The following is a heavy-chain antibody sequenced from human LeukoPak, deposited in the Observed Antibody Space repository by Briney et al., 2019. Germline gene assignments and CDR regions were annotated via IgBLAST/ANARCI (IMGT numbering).Heavy chain of an antibody. Sequence: ASVKVSCKASGYTFTSYGISWVRQAPGQGLEWMGWISAYNGNTNYAQKLQGRVTMTTDTSTSTAYMELRSLRSDDRAVHYCARDGDIVVVPAASRPHYWGQGTLVTASS. J-gene: IGHJ4*02. CDR3: ARDGDIVVVPAASRPHY. CDR2: ISAYNGNT. CDR1: GYTFTSYG. D-gene: IGHD2-2*01. V-gene: IGHV1-18*01.